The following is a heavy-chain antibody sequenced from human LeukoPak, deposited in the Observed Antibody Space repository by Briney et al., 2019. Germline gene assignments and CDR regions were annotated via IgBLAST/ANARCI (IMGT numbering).Heavy chain of an antibody. V-gene: IGHV4-39*07. Sequence: SETLSLTCTVSGGSLSSSSYYWGWIRQPPGKGLEWIGSIYYSGSTNYNPSLKSRVTISVDTSKNQFSLKLSSVTAADTAVYYCAREHSRYYDSSGYTYAFDIWGQGTMVTVPS. CDR1: GGSLSSSSYY. CDR3: AREHSRYYDSSGYTYAFDI. D-gene: IGHD3-22*01. J-gene: IGHJ3*02. CDR2: IYYSGST.